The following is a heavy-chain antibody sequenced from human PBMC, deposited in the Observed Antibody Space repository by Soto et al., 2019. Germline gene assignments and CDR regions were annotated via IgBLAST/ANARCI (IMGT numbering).Heavy chain of an antibody. CDR2: INPYNGNT. Sequence: GASVKVSFKASFYTFTTYGVIWRRQAPVQGLEWMGWINPYNGNTNYAQKVQGRVTMTTDTSTSTAYMELRSLRSDDTAVYYCARVPTDSSGYYKYYFDYWGQGTLVTSPQ. CDR1: FYTFTTYG. V-gene: IGHV1-18*04. CDR3: ARVPTDSSGYYKYYFDY. D-gene: IGHD3-22*01. J-gene: IGHJ4*02.